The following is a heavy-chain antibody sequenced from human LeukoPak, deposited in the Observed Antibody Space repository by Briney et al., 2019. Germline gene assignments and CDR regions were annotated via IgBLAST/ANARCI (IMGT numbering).Heavy chain of an antibody. D-gene: IGHD6-13*01. J-gene: IGHJ4*02. CDR3: ARGARSSSWYVPYYFDY. CDR2: INHSGST. CDR1: GYSISSGYY. Sequence: KASETLSLTCTVSGYSISSGYYWSWIRQPPGKGLEWIGEINHSGSTNYNPSLKSRVTISVDTSKNQFSLKLNSVTAADTAVYYCARGARSSSWYVPYYFDYWGQGTLVTVSS. V-gene: IGHV4-38-2*02.